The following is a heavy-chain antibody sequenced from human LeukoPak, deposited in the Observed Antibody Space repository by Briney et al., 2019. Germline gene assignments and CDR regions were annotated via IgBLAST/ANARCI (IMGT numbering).Heavy chain of an antibody. CDR1: GGSISSGDYY. CDR2: IYYSGST. Sequence: PSETLSLTCTVSGGSISSGDYYWSWIRQPPGKGLEWIGYIYYSGSTYYNPSLKSRVTMSVDTSKNQFSLKLSSVTAADTAVYYCARYSSGWLVYYFDYWGQGTLVTVSS. J-gene: IGHJ4*02. CDR3: ARYSSGWLVYYFDY. V-gene: IGHV4-30-4*01. D-gene: IGHD6-19*01.